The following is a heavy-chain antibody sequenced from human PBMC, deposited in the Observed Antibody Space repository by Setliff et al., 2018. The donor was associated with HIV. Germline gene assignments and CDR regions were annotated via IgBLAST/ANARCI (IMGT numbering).Heavy chain of an antibody. D-gene: IGHD2-2*01. J-gene: IGHJ6*03. CDR1: GGSITTTNYY. CDR3: VRGYCSSTTCYDDYYYMDV. V-gene: IGHV4-39*07. Sequence: PSETLSLTCTVSGGSITTTNYYWGWVRQSPGKGLEWIGVIYYRGSAYYNLSLQSRVTLSVDTSKNSFSLHLTSVTAADTAVYYCVRGYCSSTTCYDDYYYMDVWGKGSTVTVSS. CDR2: IYYRGSA.